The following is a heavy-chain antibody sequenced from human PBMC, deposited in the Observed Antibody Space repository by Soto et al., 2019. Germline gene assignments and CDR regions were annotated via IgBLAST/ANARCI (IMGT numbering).Heavy chain of an antibody. V-gene: IGHV4-34*01. CDR2: INHSGST. D-gene: IGHD3-16*01. CDR3: ARGMIFDY. J-gene: IGHJ4*02. Sequence: SETLSLSCAVYGGSFSGYYWSWIRQSPGKGLEWIGEINHSGSTNYNPSIKSRVTISVDTSKNQFSLKLSSVTAADTAVYYCARGMIFDYWGQGTLVTVS. CDR1: GGSFSGYY.